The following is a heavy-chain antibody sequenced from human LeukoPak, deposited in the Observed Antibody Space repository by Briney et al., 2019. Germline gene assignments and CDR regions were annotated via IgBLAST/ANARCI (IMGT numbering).Heavy chain of an antibody. J-gene: IGHJ6*02. CDR2: INSDGSIT. CDR3: ARDAVDTANAV. CDR1: GFTFTTYW. Sequence: GGSLRLSCAASGFTFTTYWMHWVRQAPGKGLVWVSHINSDGSITSYADSVKGRSTISRDNAKSTLYLQMNSLRAEDTAVYYCARDAVDTANAVWGQGTTVTVSS. D-gene: IGHD5-18*01. V-gene: IGHV3-74*01.